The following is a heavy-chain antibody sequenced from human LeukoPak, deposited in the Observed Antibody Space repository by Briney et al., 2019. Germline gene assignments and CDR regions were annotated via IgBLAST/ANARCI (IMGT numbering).Heavy chain of an antibody. V-gene: IGHV1-69*04. D-gene: IGHD5-12*01. J-gene: IGHJ6*02. CDR2: IIPILGIT. Sequence: GASVKVSCKASGGTFISYAITWVRQAPGQGLEWMGRIIPILGITTYAQKFQGRVTITADKSTSTAYMELSSLRSEDTAVYYCARGYSGYDSRANSNYYYGMDVWGQGTTVTVSS. CDR3: ARGYSGYDSRANSNYYYGMDV. CDR1: GGTFISYA.